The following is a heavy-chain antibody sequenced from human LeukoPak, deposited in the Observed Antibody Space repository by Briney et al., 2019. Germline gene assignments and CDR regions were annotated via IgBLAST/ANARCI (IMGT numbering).Heavy chain of an antibody. J-gene: IGHJ4*02. CDR1: DDSITMHY. D-gene: IGHD3-10*01. CDR3: ARDVVRLRGAPSPFDY. V-gene: IGHV4-39*07. Sequence: SETLSLTCSVSDDSITMHYWGWIRQPPGKGLEWIGSIYYSGSTYYNPSLKSRVTISIDTSKNQFSLKLSSVTAADTAVYYCARDVVRLRGAPSPFDYWGQGTLVTVSS. CDR2: IYYSGST.